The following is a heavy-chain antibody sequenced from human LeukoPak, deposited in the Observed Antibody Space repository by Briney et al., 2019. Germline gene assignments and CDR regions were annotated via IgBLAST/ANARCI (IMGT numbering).Heavy chain of an antibody. CDR3: ARHLTGSSVCIEY. CDR2: IYTSGST. CDR1: DGSISNYY. J-gene: IGHJ4*02. V-gene: IGHV4-4*09. Sequence: SETLSLTCTVSDGSISNYYWSWIRQPPGKGLEWIGYIYTSGSTNYNPSLKSRVTISVDTSKNQFSLKLSSVTAADTAMYYCARHLTGSSVCIEYWGQGTLVTVSS. D-gene: IGHD2-8*02.